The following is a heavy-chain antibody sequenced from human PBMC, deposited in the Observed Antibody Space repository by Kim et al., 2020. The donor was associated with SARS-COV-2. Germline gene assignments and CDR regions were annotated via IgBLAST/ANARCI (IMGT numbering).Heavy chain of an antibody. CDR3: ARGRGIGYYGSGSYFWFDP. CDR1: GGSFSGYY. V-gene: IGHV4-34*01. D-gene: IGHD3-10*01. Sequence: SETLSLTCAVYGGSFSGYYWSWIRQPPGKGLEWIGEINHSGSTNYNPSLKSRVTISVDTSKNQFSLKLSSVTAADTAVYYCARGRGIGYYGSGSYFWFDPWGQGTLVTVSS. J-gene: IGHJ5*02. CDR2: INHSGST.